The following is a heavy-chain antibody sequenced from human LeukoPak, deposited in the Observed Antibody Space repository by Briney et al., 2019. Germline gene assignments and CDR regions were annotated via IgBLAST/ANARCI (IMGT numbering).Heavy chain of an antibody. CDR1: GGSISSSSYY. CDR3: ASGTVVANVFDI. J-gene: IGHJ3*02. CDR2: IFYSGST. D-gene: IGHD6-19*01. Sequence: SETLSLTCTVSGGSISSSSYYWGWIRQPPGKGLEWIGSIFYSGSTYYNPSLKSRVTISVDTSKNQFSLKLSSVTAADTAMYYCASGTVVANVFDIWGQGTMVTVSS. V-gene: IGHV4-39*01.